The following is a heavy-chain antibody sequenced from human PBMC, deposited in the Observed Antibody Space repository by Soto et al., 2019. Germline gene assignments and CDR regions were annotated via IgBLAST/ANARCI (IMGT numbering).Heavy chain of an antibody. J-gene: IGHJ6*02. V-gene: IGHV5-51*01. CDR2: IYPGDSDI. CDR1: GYSFTSYW. Sequence: PGESLKISCKGSGYSFTSYWIGWVRQMPGKGLGWMGIIYPGDSDIRYIPSFQAHGTISADKSISTAYLQWNSLKASDNAMYYCARQYYYGSGSSYYYSYGMDVWGQGTTVTVSS. D-gene: IGHD3-10*01. CDR3: ARQYYYGSGSSYYYSYGMDV.